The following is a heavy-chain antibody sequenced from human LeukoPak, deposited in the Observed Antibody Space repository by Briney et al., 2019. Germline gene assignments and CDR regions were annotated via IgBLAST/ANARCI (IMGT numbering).Heavy chain of an antibody. V-gene: IGHV4-61*02. CDR2: IYTSGST. Sequence: SETLSLTCTVSGGSISSGSYYWSWIRQPAGKGLEWIGRIYTSGSTSYNPSLKSRVTISVDTSKNQFSLKLSSVTAADTAVYYCARGGPFDPWGQGTLVTVSS. J-gene: IGHJ5*02. CDR3: ARGGPFDP. CDR1: GGSISSGSYY.